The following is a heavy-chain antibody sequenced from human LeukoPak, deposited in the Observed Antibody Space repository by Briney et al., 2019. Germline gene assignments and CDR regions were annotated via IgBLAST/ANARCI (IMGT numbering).Heavy chain of an antibody. CDR1: GGSISSGGYY. CDR3: ARVDRPRVYYYYMDV. D-gene: IGHD3-9*01. CDR2: IYYSGST. Sequence: SETLSLTCTVSGGSISSGGYYWSWIRQHPGKGLEWIGYIYYSGSTYYNPSLKSRVTITVDTSKNQFSLKLSSVTAADTAVYYCARVDRPRVYYYYMDVWGKGTTVTVSS. J-gene: IGHJ6*03. V-gene: IGHV4-31*03.